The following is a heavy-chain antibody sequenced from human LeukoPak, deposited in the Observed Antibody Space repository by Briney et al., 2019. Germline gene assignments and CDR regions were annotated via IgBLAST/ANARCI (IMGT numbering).Heavy chain of an antibody. Sequence: SETLSLTCAGQGGSFNGYYCNWIRQAPGKGLEWIGEINQSGNINYNPSLKSRVTMPVDTSKNQFSLNLISLTAADTAVYYCARRSEYSYSSGVNYWGQGTLVTVSS. CDR3: ARRSEYSYSSGVNY. D-gene: IGHD6-6*01. V-gene: IGHV4-34*01. CDR1: GGSFNGYY. J-gene: IGHJ4*02. CDR2: INQSGNI.